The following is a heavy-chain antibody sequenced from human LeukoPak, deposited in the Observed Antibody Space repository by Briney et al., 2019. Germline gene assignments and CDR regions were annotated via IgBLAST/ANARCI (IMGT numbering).Heavy chain of an antibody. CDR2: INHSGST. D-gene: IGHD6-13*01. CDR3: AARAATGTIVDS. CDR1: GGSFSGYY. Sequence: PSETLSLTCAVYGGSFSGYYWSWIRQPPGKGLEWIGEINHSGSTNYNPSLKSRVTMSVDTSKNQFSLRLTSVAAADTAVYYCAARAATGTIVDSWGQGTLVTVSS. V-gene: IGHV4-34*01. J-gene: IGHJ4*02.